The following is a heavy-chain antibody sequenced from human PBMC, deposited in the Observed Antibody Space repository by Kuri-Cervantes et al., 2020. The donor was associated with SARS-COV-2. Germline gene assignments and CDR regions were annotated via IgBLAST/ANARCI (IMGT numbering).Heavy chain of an antibody. CDR1: AYTFTAYY. D-gene: IGHD2-15*01. J-gene: IGHJ4*02. V-gene: IGHV1-2*02. CDR3: ARDPGYCSGGTCLDY. Sequence: ASVKVSCKASAYTFTAYYIHWVRQAPGQGLEWMGWINPYNGDTNYAQKFQGRVTLTRDTSISTAYMELNRLRSDDAAVYYCARDPGYCSGGTCLDYWGRGTLVTVSS. CDR2: INPYNGDT.